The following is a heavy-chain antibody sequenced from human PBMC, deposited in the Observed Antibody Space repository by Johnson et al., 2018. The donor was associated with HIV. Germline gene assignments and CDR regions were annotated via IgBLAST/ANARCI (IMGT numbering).Heavy chain of an antibody. CDR3: ARERIGYSSSGDAFDI. J-gene: IGHJ3*02. CDR1: GFTFSSYW. D-gene: IGHD2-2*01. Sequence: VQLVESGGGLVQPGGSLRLSCAASGFTFSSYWMNWVRQVPGKGLVWVSRINNDGSRTSYAASVKDRFTISRDNAKKTLYLQMNSLRAEDTAVSYCARERIGYSSSGDAFDIWGQGTMVTVSS. V-gene: IGHV3-74*01. CDR2: INNDGSRT.